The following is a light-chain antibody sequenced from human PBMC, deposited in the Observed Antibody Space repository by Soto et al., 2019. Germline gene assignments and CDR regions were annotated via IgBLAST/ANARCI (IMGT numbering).Light chain of an antibody. Sequence: QSVLTQPASVSGSPGQSIAISCTGTSSDVGGYDYVSWYQQPPDKAPKLMIYEVTKRPSGVSNRFSGSKSGNTASLTISGLQSEDEADYYCSSHTSGSTRVFGTGTXVTVL. CDR3: SSHTSGSTRV. CDR1: SSDVGGYDY. CDR2: EVT. V-gene: IGLV2-14*01. J-gene: IGLJ1*01.